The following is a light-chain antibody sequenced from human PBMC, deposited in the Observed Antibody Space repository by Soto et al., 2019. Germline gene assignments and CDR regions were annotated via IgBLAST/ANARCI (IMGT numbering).Light chain of an antibody. CDR1: SSNIGSNT. V-gene: IGLV1-44*01. CDR3: AAWDDSLNGPV. Sequence: QAVVTQPPSASGTPGQRVTISCSGSSSNIGSNTVNWYQQLPGTAPKLLIYSNNQRPPGVPDRFSGSKSSTSASLAISGLQSGDEADYYCAAWDDSLNGPVFGGGTKLTVL. J-gene: IGLJ2*01. CDR2: SNN.